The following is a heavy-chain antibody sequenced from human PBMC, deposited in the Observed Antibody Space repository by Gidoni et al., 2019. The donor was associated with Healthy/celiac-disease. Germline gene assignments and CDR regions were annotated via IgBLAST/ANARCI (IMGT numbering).Heavy chain of an antibody. CDR2: IKSKTDGGTT. Sequence: EVQLVESGGGLVKPGGSLRLSCAAAGFTFSNAWMSWVRQAPGTWLEWVGRIKSKTDGGTTDYAAPVKGRFTISRDDSKNTLYLQMNSLKTEDTAVYYCTTDINPLLWFGAYYFDYWGQGTLVTVSS. D-gene: IGHD3-10*01. V-gene: IGHV3-15*01. CDR1: GFTFSNAW. CDR3: TTDINPLLWFGAYYFDY. J-gene: IGHJ4*02.